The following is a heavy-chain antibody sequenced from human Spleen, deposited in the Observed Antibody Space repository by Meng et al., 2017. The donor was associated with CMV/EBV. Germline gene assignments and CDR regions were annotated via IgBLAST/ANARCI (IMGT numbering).Heavy chain of an antibody. V-gene: IGHV4-34*01. CDR3: ARGLAPLV. Sequence: VQLQQWGAGLLKPSETLSLTCAVYGGSFSGYYWSWIRQPPGKGLEWIGEINHSGSTNYNPSLKSRVTISVDTSKNQFSLKLSSVTAADTAVYYCARGLAPLVWGQGTLVTVSS. D-gene: IGHD3-16*02. J-gene: IGHJ4*02. CDR2: INHSGST. CDR1: GGSFSGYY.